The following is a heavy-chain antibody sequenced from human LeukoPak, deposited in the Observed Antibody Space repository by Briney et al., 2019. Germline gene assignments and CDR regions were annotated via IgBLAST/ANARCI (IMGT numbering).Heavy chain of an antibody. D-gene: IGHD3-10*01. V-gene: IGHV3-72*01. J-gene: IGHJ3*02. CDR3: ARNYYGSGSYYNGNAFDI. CDR1: GFTFSSYS. Sequence: GGSLRLSCAASGFTFSSYSMNWVRQAPGKGLEWVGRTRNKANSYTTEYAASVKGRFTISRDDSKNSLYLQMNSLKTEDTAVYYCARNYYGSGSYYNGNAFDIWGQGTMVTVSS. CDR2: TRNKANSYTT.